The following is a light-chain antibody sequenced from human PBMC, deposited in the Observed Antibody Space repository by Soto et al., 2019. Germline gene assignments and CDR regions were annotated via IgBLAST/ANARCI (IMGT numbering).Light chain of an antibody. CDR3: MQGTHWPPT. Sequence: DVEMTQSPLSLPVTLGQPASISCRSSHSLLYGDGNTYLNWFQQRAGQSPRRLIYKVSNRDSGVPDRFSGSGSDTDFTLKISRLEAEDVGVYYCMQGTHWPPTFGQGTNVEIK. CDR2: KVS. CDR1: HSLLYGDGNTY. J-gene: IGKJ1*01. V-gene: IGKV2-30*01.